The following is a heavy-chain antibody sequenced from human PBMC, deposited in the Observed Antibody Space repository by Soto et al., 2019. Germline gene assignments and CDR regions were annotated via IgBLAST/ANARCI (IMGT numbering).Heavy chain of an antibody. CDR2: IYSGGST. D-gene: IGHD5-12*01. V-gene: IGHV3-66*01. CDR1: GFTVSSNY. J-gene: IGHJ4*02. CDR3: ARGLYSGWHYFDY. Sequence: EVQLVESGGGLVQPGGSLRLSCAASGFTVSSNYMSWVRQAPGKGLEWVSVIYSGGSTYYADSVKGRFTISRDNSKNTLYLQMNSLRAEETAVYYCARGLYSGWHYFDYWGQGTLVTVSS.